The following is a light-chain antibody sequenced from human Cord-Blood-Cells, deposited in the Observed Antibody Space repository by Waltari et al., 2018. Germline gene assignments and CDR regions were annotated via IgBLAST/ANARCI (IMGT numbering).Light chain of an antibody. Sequence: DIQMTQSPSSLSASVGDRVTITCRASQSISSYLNWYQQKPGKAPKHLLYAASSLQSGIPSMFSGSGSGTDFTLTISSLQPEDFATYYCQQSYSTPPWTFGQGTKVEIK. CDR2: AAS. CDR3: QQSYSTPPWT. J-gene: IGKJ1*01. V-gene: IGKV1-39*01. CDR1: QSISSY.